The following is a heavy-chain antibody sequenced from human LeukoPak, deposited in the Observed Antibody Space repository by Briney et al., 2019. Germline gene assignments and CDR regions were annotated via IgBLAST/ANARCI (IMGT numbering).Heavy chain of an antibody. J-gene: IGHJ4*02. D-gene: IGHD2-15*01. CDR2: ISGSGGTT. CDR1: GFTFSSYA. CDR3: ARLYRYCSGGTCYTDRGYYFDY. Sequence: GGSLRLSCVAPGFTFSSYAMSWVRQAPGRWLEWVSTISGSGGTTFFADSVKGRFTVSRDNSKNTLSLQMNSLRAEDTAIYYCARLYRYCSGGTCYTDRGYYFDYWGQGTLVTVSS. V-gene: IGHV3-23*01.